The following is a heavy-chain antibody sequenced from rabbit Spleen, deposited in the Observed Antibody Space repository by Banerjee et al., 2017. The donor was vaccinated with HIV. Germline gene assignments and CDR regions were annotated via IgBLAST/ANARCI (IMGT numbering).Heavy chain of an antibody. Sequence: QEQLEESGGGLVQPEGSLTLTCTASGVSFSSSYWICWVRQAPGKGLEWIACIYAGSSGYYASWAKGRFTISKASSTTVTLQMTSLTAADTATYFCARRDVGYDYALNLCGPGTLVT. CDR1: GVSFSSSYW. CDR2: IYAGSSG. D-gene: IGHD6-1*01. V-gene: IGHV1S45*01. J-gene: IGHJ4*01. CDR3: ARRDVGYDYALNL.